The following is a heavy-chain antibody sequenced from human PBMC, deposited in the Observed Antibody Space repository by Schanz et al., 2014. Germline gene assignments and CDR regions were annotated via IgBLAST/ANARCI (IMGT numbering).Heavy chain of an antibody. Sequence: QVHLLESGGGLVEPGGSLRLSCAASGFSFSDYYMSWIRQAPGKGLVWVARINSVGSNTDYADSVTGRFTISRDNAKNSVFLQMNSLRAEDTAVYYCVRDSFFAFDYWGQGTLVTVSS. CDR1: GFSFSDYY. V-gene: IGHV3-11*06. D-gene: IGHD3-3*01. CDR2: INSVGSNT. CDR3: VRDSFFAFDY. J-gene: IGHJ4*02.